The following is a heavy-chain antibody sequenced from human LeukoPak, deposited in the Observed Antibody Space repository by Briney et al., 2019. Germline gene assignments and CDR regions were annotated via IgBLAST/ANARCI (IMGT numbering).Heavy chain of an antibody. CDR2: IYYSGST. D-gene: IGHD2-15*01. Sequence: SETLSLTCTVSGGSISSSSYYWGWIRQPPGKGLEWIGSIYYSGSTYYNPSLKSRVTISVDTSKNQFSLKLSSVTAADTAVYYCARAAVGYCSGGSCYLGWFDPWGQGTLVTVSS. CDR1: GGSISSSSYY. V-gene: IGHV4-39*07. CDR3: ARAAVGYCSGGSCYLGWFDP. J-gene: IGHJ5*02.